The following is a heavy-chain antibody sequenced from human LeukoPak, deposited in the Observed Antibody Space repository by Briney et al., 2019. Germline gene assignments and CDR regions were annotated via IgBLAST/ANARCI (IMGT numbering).Heavy chain of an antibody. CDR3: ARHSPYCGGDCYAFDI. V-gene: IGHV4-59*08. D-gene: IGHD2-21*02. J-gene: IGHJ3*02. CDR2: IYYSEST. CDR1: GGSISSYY. Sequence: SETLSLTCTVSGGSISSYYWSWIRQPPGKGLEWIGYIYYSESTNYNPSLKSRVTISVDTSKNQFSLKLSSVTAADTAMYYCARHSPYCGGDCYAFDIWGQGTMVTVSS.